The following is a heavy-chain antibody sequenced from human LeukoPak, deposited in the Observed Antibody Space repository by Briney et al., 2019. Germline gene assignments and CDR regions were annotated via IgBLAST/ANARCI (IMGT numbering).Heavy chain of an antibody. V-gene: IGHV1-2*02. D-gene: IGHD2-8*01. CDR3: ARGGCTTPTCPLDY. J-gene: IGHJ4*02. CDR2: INPNSGGT. CDR1: GGTFSSYA. Sequence: ASVKVSCKASGGTFSSYAISWVRQAPGQGLEWMGWINPNSGGTNYAQKFQARVTMTRDTSISTAYMELSSLGSDDTALYYCARGGCTTPTCPLDYWGQGSLVTVSS.